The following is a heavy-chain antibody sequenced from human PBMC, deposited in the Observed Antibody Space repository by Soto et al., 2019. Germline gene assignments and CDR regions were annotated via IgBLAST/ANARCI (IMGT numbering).Heavy chain of an antibody. J-gene: IGHJ4*02. V-gene: IGHV2-5*02. D-gene: IGHD3-10*01. CDR2: IYWDDDK. CDR1: GFSLSTSGVG. CDR3: AHKPDGYGSGGLDY. Sequence: QITLKESGPTLVKPTQTLTLTCTFSGFSLSTSGVGVGWIRQPPGKALEWLALIYWDDDKRYSPSLKSRLTITKDTTKNQVVLTMTNMDPVDTATYYCAHKPDGYGSGGLDYWGQGTLVTVSS.